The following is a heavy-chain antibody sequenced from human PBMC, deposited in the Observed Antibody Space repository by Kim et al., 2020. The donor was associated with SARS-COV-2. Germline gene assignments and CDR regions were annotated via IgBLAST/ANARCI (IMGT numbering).Heavy chain of an antibody. Sequence: SLKSRVTISVDTSKNQFSLTLSPVTAADTAVYYCARGRGYSYGPKYYFDYWGQGTLVTVSS. V-gene: IGHV4-34*13. D-gene: IGHD5-18*01. CDR3: ARGRGYSYGPKYYFDY. J-gene: IGHJ4*02.